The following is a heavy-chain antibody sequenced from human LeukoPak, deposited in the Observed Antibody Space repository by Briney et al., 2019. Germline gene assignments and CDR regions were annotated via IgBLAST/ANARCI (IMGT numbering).Heavy chain of an antibody. CDR3: AREMSGGSYCDH. CDR2: INSDETTT. J-gene: IGHJ4*02. D-gene: IGHD1-26*01. V-gene: IGHV3-74*01. Sequence: GGSLRLSCAASGFTFSSYWMHWVRQAPGKGLVWVSRINSDETTTSYADSVKGRFSISRDNAKNTFYLQMNSLRDEDTAVYYCAREMSGGSYCDHWGQGSLVTVSS. CDR1: GFTFSSYW.